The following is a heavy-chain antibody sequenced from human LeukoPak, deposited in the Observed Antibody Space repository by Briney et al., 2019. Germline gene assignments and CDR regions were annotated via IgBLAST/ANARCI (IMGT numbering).Heavy chain of an antibody. V-gene: IGHV3-30-3*01. CDR2: ISYDGSNK. CDR1: GFTFSSYA. CDR3: ARDRTRGAADYYFDY. J-gene: IGHJ4*02. D-gene: IGHD6-13*01. Sequence: GGSLRLSCAASGFTFSSYAMHWVRQAPGKGLEWVAVISYDGSNKYYADSVKGRFTISRDNSKNTLYLQMNNLRTEDTAVYYCARDRTRGAADYYFDYWGQGTLVTVSS.